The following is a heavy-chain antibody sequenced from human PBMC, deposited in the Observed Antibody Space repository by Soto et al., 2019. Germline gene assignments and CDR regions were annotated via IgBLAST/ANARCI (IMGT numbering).Heavy chain of an antibody. D-gene: IGHD4-17*01. CDR3: ARVEGDYEFDY. Sequence: GGSLRLSCAASGFTVSSNYMSWVRQAPGKGLEWVSVIYSGGSTYYADSVKGRFTISRDNSKNTLYLQMNSLRAEDTAVYYCARVEGDYEFDYWGQGTLVTVSS. J-gene: IGHJ4*02. V-gene: IGHV3-53*01. CDR2: IYSGGST. CDR1: GFTVSSNY.